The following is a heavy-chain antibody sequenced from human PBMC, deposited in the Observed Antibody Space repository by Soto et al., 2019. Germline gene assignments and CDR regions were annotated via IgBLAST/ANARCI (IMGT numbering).Heavy chain of an antibody. CDR3: ARRSSHLDY. D-gene: IGHD3-10*01. J-gene: IGHJ4*02. V-gene: IGHV4-30-4*01. Sequence: LSLTCTVPGGSISSGDYYWSWIRQPPGKGLEWIGYIYYSGSTCYNPSLKSRVTISVDTSKNQFSLKLSAVTAAYTAVYYCARRSSHLDYWGQGTLVTVSS. CDR1: GGSISSGDYY. CDR2: IYYSGST.